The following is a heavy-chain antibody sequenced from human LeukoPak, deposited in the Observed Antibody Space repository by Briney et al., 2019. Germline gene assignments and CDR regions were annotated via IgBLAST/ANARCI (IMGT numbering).Heavy chain of an antibody. D-gene: IGHD2-2*01. CDR1: GFTFSSYS. CDR3: ARGEDIVVVPAAYYYGMDV. CDR2: ISSSSSYI. J-gene: IGHJ6*04. V-gene: IGHV3-21*01. Sequence: GGSLRLPCAASGFTFSSYSMNWVRQAPGKGLEWVSSISSSSSYIYYADSVKGRFTISRDNAKNSLYLQMNSLRAEDTAVYYCARGEDIVVVPAAYYYGMDVWGKGTTVTVSS.